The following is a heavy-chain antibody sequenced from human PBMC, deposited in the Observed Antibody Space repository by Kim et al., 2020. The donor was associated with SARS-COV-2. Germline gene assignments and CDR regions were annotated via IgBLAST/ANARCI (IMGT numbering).Heavy chain of an antibody. J-gene: IGHJ6*02. CDR3: TTDPTQLLLLWFGEGNGMDV. V-gene: IGHV3-15*01. CDR2: IKSKTDGGTT. Sequence: GGSLRLSCAASGFTFSNAWMSWVRQAPGKGLEWVGRIKSKTDGGTTDYAAPVKGRFTISRDDSKNTLYLQMNSLKTEDTAVYYCTTDPTQLLLLWFGEGNGMDVWGQGTTVTVSS. D-gene: IGHD3-10*01. CDR1: GFTFSNAW.